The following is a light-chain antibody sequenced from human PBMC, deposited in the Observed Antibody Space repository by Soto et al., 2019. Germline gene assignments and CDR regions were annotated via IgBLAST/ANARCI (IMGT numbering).Light chain of an antibody. CDR3: QHFGSSPGFT. CDR2: GAS. Sequence: EIVLTQSPGTLSLSPGERATLSCRASQSINSRYLAWYQQKPGQAPRLLIYGASSRATGIPDRFSGSGSGTDFNLTISILEPGVFAVYYCQHFGSSPGFTFGPGTIVDIK. J-gene: IGKJ3*01. V-gene: IGKV3-20*01. CDR1: QSINSRY.